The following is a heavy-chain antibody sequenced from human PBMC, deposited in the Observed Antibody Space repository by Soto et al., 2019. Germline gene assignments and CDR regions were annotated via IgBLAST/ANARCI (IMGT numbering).Heavy chain of an antibody. CDR2: INPNSGGT. D-gene: IGHD7-27*01. CDR3: ARGGQFLTLDV. V-gene: IGHV1-2*02. CDR1: GYTFTGYY. J-gene: IGHJ6*02. Sequence: APVKVSCKASGYTFTGYYMHRVRQAPAQGLEWRGWINPNSGGTNYAQKFQGRVTMTRDTYISTAFMELSRLTSDDTALYFCARGGQFLTLDVWGQGTTVTVSS.